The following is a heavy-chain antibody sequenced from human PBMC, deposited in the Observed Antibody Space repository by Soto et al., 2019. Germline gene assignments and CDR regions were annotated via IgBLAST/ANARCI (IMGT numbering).Heavy chain of an antibody. J-gene: IGHJ5*02. CDR1: GYTFTSYG. D-gene: IGHD2-15*01. CDR3: ARDLKGYCSGGSCSGWFDP. V-gene: IGHV1-18*01. CDR2: ISAYNGNT. Sequence: ASVKVSCKASGYTFTSYGISWVRQAPGQGLEWMGWISAYNGNTNYAQKLQGRVTMTTDTSTSTAYMELRSLRSDDTAVYYCARDLKGYCSGGSCSGWFDPWGQGTLVTVSS.